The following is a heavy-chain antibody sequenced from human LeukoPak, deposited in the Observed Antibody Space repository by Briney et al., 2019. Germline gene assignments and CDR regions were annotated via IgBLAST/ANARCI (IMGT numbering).Heavy chain of an antibody. CDR1: GFTFSSYW. CDR2: IRQDGSEK. D-gene: IGHD6-19*01. CDR3: ARNWGSSGWYTY. V-gene: IGHV3-7*01. J-gene: IGHJ4*02. Sequence: GGSLRLSCAASGFTFSSYWMSWVRQAPGKGLEWVANIRQDGSEKYYVDSVEGRFTISRDNAKNSLYLQMNSLRGEDTAVYYCARNWGSSGWYTYWGQGTLVTVSS.